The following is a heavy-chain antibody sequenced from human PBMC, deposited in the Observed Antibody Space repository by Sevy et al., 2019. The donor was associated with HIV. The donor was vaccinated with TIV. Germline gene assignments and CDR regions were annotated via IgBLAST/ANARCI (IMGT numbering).Heavy chain of an antibody. Sequence: GGSLRLSCVASGFSLSDYAMHWVRQGPDKGLAWEAVISFDGGNTYYSDVVESRFTISRDNSKNTVFLQMNSLSPDDTALYYCVRGPYNSGLRFDFWGQGTLVAVSS. CDR2: ISFDGGNT. CDR1: GFSLSDYA. CDR3: VRGPYNSGLRFDF. V-gene: IGHV3-30-3*01. J-gene: IGHJ4*02. D-gene: IGHD5-12*01.